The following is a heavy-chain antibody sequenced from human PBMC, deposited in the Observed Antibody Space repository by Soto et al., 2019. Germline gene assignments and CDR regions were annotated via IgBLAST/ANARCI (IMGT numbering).Heavy chain of an antibody. D-gene: IGHD4-17*01. CDR3: ARETYGDYVGYFDP. J-gene: IGHJ5*02. Sequence: SETLSLTCTVSGGSIINYYWSWIRQVPGQGLEWIGYVYFNGRTEYNPSLKSRVTMSADTSKNQFSLQVSSVTAADTAVYYCARETYGDYVGYFDPWGQGIQVTVSS. CDR1: GGSIINYY. CDR2: VYFNGRT. V-gene: IGHV4-59*12.